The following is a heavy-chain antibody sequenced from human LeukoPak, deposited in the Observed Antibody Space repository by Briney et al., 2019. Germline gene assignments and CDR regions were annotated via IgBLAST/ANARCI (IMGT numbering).Heavy chain of an antibody. CDR2: IYYSGST. CDR1: GGSISSYY. Sequence: SETLSLTCTVSGGSISSYYWSWIRQPPGKGLEWIGYIYYSGSTNYNPSLKSRVTISVDTSKNQFSLKLSSVTAADTAVYYCVRAPAARGWFDPWGPGTLVTVSS. D-gene: IGHD6-6*01. J-gene: IGHJ5*02. V-gene: IGHV4-59*01. CDR3: VRAPAARGWFDP.